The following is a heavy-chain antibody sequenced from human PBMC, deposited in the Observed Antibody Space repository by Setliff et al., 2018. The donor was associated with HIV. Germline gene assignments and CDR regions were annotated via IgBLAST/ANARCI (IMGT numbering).Heavy chain of an antibody. D-gene: IGHD3-3*01. CDR2: INTGNGNT. J-gene: IGHJ4*02. V-gene: IGHV1-3*04. CDR3: ASSTRKYFDFWSDTHTTYPPYYFDY. CDR1: GYSFTSHS. Sequence: ASVKVSCKASGYSFTSHSMHWVRQAPGQRLEWMGWINTGNGNTKYSQKFQDRVTITRDTSANTGYLEVTGLRFEDTAVYYCASSTRKYFDFWSDTHTTYPPYYFDYWGQGTLVTVSS.